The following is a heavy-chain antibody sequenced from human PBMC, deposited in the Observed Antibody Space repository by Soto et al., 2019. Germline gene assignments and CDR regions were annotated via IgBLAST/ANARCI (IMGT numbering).Heavy chain of an antibody. Sequence: SETLSLTCTVSGGSISSYYWSWIRQPPGKGLEWIGYIYYSGSTNYNPSLKSRVTISVDTSKNQFSLKLSSVTAADTAVYYCARKYSGYELGFDYWGQGTLVTVSS. D-gene: IGHD5-12*01. CDR3: ARKYSGYELGFDY. V-gene: IGHV4-59*08. CDR2: IYYSGST. J-gene: IGHJ4*02. CDR1: GGSISSYY.